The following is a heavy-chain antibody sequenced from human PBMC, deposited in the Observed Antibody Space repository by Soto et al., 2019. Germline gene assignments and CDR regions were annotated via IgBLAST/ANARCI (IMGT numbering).Heavy chain of an antibody. CDR1: GYTFTSYA. V-gene: IGHV1-3*01. CDR3: TRVQQWLVGGAAFDY. Sequence: QVTLVQSGAEVKKPGASVKVSCKASGYTFTSYAMHWVRQAPGQRLEWMGWINAGNGNTKYSQKFQGRVTITRDTSARTAYMELSSLRSEATAVHYCTRVQQWLVGGAAFDYWGQGTLVTVSS. D-gene: IGHD6-19*01. J-gene: IGHJ4*02. CDR2: INAGNGNT.